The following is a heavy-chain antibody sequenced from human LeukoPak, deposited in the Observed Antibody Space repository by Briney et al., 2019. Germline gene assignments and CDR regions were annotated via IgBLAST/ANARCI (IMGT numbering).Heavy chain of an antibody. CDR1: VFTFCGYE. J-gene: IGHJ4*02. Sequence: PLGSLRLSSAASVFTFCGYEMNWVRQAPGKGRGWGSYISSSDSTIYYADSVKGRFTISRDNAKNSLYLQMNSQRAEDAAVYYCARDSDTAMVTGYYFDYWGQGTPVTASS. CDR2: ISSSDSTI. D-gene: IGHD5-18*01. CDR3: ARDSDTAMVTGYYFDY. V-gene: IGHV3-48*03.